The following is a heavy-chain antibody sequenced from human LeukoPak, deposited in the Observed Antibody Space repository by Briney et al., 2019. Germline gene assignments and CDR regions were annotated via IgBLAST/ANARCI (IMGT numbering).Heavy chain of an antibody. Sequence: SETLSLTCTVSGGSISSYYWSWIRQPPGKGLEWIGYIYYSGSTNYNPSLKSRVTISVDTSKNQFSLKLSSVTAADTAVYYCARHRTGLGYCSGGSCSQIFDYWGQGTLVTVSS. CDR1: GGSISSYY. CDR2: IYYSGST. J-gene: IGHJ4*02. CDR3: ARHRTGLGYCSGGSCSQIFDY. D-gene: IGHD2-15*01. V-gene: IGHV4-59*08.